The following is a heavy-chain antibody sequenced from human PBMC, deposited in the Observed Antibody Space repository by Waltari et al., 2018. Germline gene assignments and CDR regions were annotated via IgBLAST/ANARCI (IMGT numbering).Heavy chain of an antibody. CDR2: IYYSGST. CDR1: GGSISSSSYY. CDR3: ARLKPGKQWLAQNWFDP. V-gene: IGHV4-39*07. J-gene: IGHJ5*02. Sequence: QLQLQESGPGLVKPSETLSLTCTVSGGSISSSSYYWGWIRQHPGKGLEWIGSIYYSGSTYYNPSLKSRVTISVDTSKNQFSLKLSSVTAADTAVYYCARLKPGKQWLAQNWFDPWGQGTLVTVSS. D-gene: IGHD6-19*01.